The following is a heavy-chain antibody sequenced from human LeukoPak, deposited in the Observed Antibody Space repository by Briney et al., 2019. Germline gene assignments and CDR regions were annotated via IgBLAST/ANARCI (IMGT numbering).Heavy chain of an antibody. CDR3: ARDVSYGSAGRGYFQH. J-gene: IGHJ1*01. D-gene: IGHD3-10*01. CDR1: GYTFTGYY. Sequence: ASVKVSCKASGYTFTGYYMHWVRQAPGQGLEWMGWINPNSGGTNYAQKFQGRVTMTRDTSISTAFMELSRLRSDDTAVYYCARDVSYGSAGRGYFQHWGQGTLVTVSS. CDR2: INPNSGGT. V-gene: IGHV1-2*02.